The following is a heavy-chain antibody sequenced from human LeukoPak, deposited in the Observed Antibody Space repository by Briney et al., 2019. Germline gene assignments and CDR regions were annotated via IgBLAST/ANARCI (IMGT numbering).Heavy chain of an antibody. Sequence: PGGSLRLSCAASGFTFSSYAMSWVRQAPGKGLEWVSGISASGGTTYYADSVKGRFTISRDNSKNTLYLQMNSLRAEDTAVYYCAKDSRYFDWFDYWGQGTLVTVSS. CDR1: GFTFSSYA. D-gene: IGHD3-9*01. V-gene: IGHV3-23*01. J-gene: IGHJ4*02. CDR2: ISASGGTT. CDR3: AKDSRYFDWFDY.